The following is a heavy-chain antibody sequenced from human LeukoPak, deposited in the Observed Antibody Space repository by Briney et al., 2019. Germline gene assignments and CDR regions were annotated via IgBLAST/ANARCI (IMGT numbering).Heavy chain of an antibody. CDR3: ARGGYSHGYSTLDY. Sequence: SETLSLTCTVSGGSTTSSYWSWIRQTPGKGLEWIGFIFYNGYTKYNPSLESRVIMSIDTSKNQFSLKLSSVTAADTAVYYCARGGYSHGYSTLDYWGQGILVTVSS. V-gene: IGHV4-59*12. CDR1: GGSTTSSY. J-gene: IGHJ4*02. D-gene: IGHD5-18*01. CDR2: IFYNGYT.